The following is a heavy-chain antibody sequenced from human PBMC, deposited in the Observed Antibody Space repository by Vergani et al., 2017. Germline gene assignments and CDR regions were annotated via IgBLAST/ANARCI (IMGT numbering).Heavy chain of an antibody. V-gene: IGHV3-30*03. CDR1: GFTSSYYG. Sequence: QVHLVESGGGVVQPGRSLRLSCVVSGFTSSYYGMHWVRPAPGKGQEWVAVISYDGTQKYYADSVKGRFTISRDNSKSTLYLQMNSLRTEDTAVYYCATKSCGTPGCQIGYFREWGQGTLVTVSS. J-gene: IGHJ1*01. CDR2: ISYDGTQK. D-gene: IGHD1-1*01. CDR3: ATKSCGTPGCQIGYFRE.